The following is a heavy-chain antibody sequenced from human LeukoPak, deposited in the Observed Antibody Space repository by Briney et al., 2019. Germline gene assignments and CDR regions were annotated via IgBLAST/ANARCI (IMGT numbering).Heavy chain of an antibody. V-gene: IGHV1-2*02. D-gene: IGHD2-2*01. J-gene: IGHJ4*02. Sequence: VASVKVSCKASGYIFTGDYIHWVRQAPGQGPEWMGWINPNNGATKYAQKFQGRVTMTRDTSISTAYMELSRLRAEDTAVYYCATDCTSTNCLEYWGQGTPVTVSS. CDR3: ATDCTSTNCLEY. CDR2: INPNNGAT. CDR1: GYIFTGDY.